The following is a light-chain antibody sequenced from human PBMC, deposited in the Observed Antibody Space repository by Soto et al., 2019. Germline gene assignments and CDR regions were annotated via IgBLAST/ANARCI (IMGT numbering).Light chain of an antibody. CDR1: NSDVGAYNY. J-gene: IGLJ3*02. CDR2: DVS. CDR3: SSYTRSRTVV. V-gene: IGLV2-14*01. Sequence: QSALTQPASVSASPGQSITISCIGTNSDVGAYNYVCWYQQHPDKVPKLIIHDVSNRPSGVSNLFSGSKSDNTASLTISGLQAEDEADYYCSSYTRSRTVVFGGGTKVTVL.